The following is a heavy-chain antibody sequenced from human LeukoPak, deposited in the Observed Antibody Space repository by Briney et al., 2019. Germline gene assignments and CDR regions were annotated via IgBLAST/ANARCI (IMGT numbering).Heavy chain of an antibody. CDR3: ARDHVGSSSWYYYYYYMDV. Sequence: ASETLSLTCTVSGGSISSSSYYWGWIRQPPGKGLEWVSSISSSSSYIYYADSVKGRFTISRDNAKNSLYLQMNSLRAEDTAVYYCARDHVGSSSWYYYYYYMDVWGKGTTVTVSS. CDR1: GGSISSSS. J-gene: IGHJ6*03. V-gene: IGHV3-21*01. CDR2: ISSSSSYI. D-gene: IGHD6-13*01.